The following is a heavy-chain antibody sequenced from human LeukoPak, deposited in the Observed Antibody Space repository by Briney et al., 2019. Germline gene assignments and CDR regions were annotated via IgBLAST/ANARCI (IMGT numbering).Heavy chain of an antibody. V-gene: IGHV4-34*01. D-gene: IGHD3-3*01. Sequence: SETLSLTCAVYGGSFSGYYWSWIRQPPGKGLEWIGEINHSGSTNYNPSLKSRVTISVGTSKNQFSLKLSSVTAADTAVYYCARGMYYDFWSGYSSGNWFDPWGQGTLVTVSS. CDR3: ARGMYYDFWSGYSSGNWFDP. CDR1: GGSFSGYY. J-gene: IGHJ5*02. CDR2: INHSGST.